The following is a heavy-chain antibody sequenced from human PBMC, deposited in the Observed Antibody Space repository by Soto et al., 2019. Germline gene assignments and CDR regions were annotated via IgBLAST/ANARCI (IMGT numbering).Heavy chain of an antibody. CDR1: EFTFNTYA. V-gene: IGHV3-30*03. CDR2: IAYDGNDK. D-gene: IGHD1-7*01. Sequence: QAQLVESGGGVVQPGRSLRLSCAASEFTFNTYAMHWVRQAPGKGLEWVAVIAYDGNDKYYADSVKGRFTISRDNSKNALYLQMNTLRPEDTAMYYCARAVGNYVPYYYGMDVWGQGTTVTVSS. J-gene: IGHJ6*02. CDR3: ARAVGNYVPYYYGMDV.